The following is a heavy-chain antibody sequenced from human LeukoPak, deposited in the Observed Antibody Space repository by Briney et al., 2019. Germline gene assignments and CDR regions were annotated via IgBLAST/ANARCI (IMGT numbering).Heavy chain of an antibody. CDR1: GGSISSGNYY. V-gene: IGHV4-61*02. CDR2: IYTIGST. Sequence: SETLSLTCTVSGGSISSGNYYWSWIRQPAGKGLEWIGRIYTIGSTNYNPSLKSRVTISVDTSKNQFSLKLSSVTAADTAVYYCARDFPGSPSDYWGQGTLVTVSS. J-gene: IGHJ4*02. CDR3: ARDFPGSPSDY. D-gene: IGHD3-10*01.